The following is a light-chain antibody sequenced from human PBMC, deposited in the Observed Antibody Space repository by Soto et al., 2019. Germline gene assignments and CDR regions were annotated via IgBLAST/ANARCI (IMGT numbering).Light chain of an antibody. CDR1: SSDVGGYNY. J-gene: IGLJ1*01. CDR2: DVN. Sequence: QSVLTQPASVSGSPGQSITISCTGTSSDVGGYNYVSWYQQHPGKAPKLMIYDVNNRPSGVSDRFSGSKSGNTASLTISGLQAEDEADYYCSSYTSSSTRSVVGTRTKVTVL. CDR3: SSYTSSSTRSV. V-gene: IGLV2-14*01.